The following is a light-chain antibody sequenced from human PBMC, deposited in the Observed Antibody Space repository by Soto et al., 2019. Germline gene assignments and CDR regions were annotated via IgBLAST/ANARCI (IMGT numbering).Light chain of an antibody. CDR1: SSDVGTYNY. CDR2: EVT. CDR3: TSYTSSSSLYV. V-gene: IGLV2-14*01. J-gene: IGLJ1*01. Sequence: QSVLTQPASVSGSPGQSITISCTGTSSDVGTYNYVSWYQLHPGRAPKLMIYEVTNRPSGVSHRFSGSKSGNTASLTISGLHAEDEADYYCTSYTSSSSLYVFGTGTKV.